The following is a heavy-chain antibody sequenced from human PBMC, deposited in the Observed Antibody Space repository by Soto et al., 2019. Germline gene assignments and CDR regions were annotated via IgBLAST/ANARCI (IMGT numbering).Heavy chain of an antibody. CDR3: ARIIVGATRTLLRGYYYGMDV. CDR1: GYTFTSYG. Sequence: ASLKVSCKASGYTFTSYGISCVRQTPGQGLELIGWISAYNGNTNYAQKLQGRVTMTTDTSTSTAYMELRSLRSDDTAVYYCARIIVGATRTLLRGYYYGMDVWGQGTTVTVSS. CDR2: ISAYNGNT. D-gene: IGHD1-26*01. V-gene: IGHV1-18*01. J-gene: IGHJ6*02.